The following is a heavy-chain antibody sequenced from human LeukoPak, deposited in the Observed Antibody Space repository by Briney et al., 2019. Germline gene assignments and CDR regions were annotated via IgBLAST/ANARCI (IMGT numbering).Heavy chain of an antibody. CDR2: IYHSGST. CDR1: GYSISSGYY. Sequence: SETLSLTCTVSGYSISSGYYWGWIRQPPGKGLEWIGSIYHSGSTYYNPSLKSRVTISLDTSKNQFSLKLISVTAADTAVYYCARGVGSGYTDYWGQGALVTVSS. D-gene: IGHD3-22*01. J-gene: IGHJ4*02. V-gene: IGHV4-38-2*02. CDR3: ARGVGSGYTDY.